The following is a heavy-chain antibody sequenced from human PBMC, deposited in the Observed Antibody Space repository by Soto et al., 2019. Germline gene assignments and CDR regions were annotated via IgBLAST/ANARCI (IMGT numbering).Heavy chain of an antibody. V-gene: IGHV4-39*01. J-gene: IGHJ3*02. D-gene: IGHD3-22*01. CDR2: IYYSGST. Sequence: SETLSLTCTVSGGSISSSSYYWGWIRQPPGKGLEWIGSIYYSGSTYYNPSLKSRVTISVDTSKNQFSLKLSSVTAADTAVYYCARHVPRFRSSGYYRNLNDAFDIWGQGTMVTVSS. CDR3: ARHVPRFRSSGYYRNLNDAFDI. CDR1: GGSISSSSYY.